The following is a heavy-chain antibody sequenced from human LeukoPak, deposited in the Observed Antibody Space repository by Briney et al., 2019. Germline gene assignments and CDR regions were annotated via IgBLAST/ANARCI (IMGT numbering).Heavy chain of an antibody. D-gene: IGHD3-16*02. CDR2: IYTSGST. CDR3: ARALQYYDYVWGSYRYQDV. CDR1: GGSISSYY. Sequence: KPSETLSLTCTVSGGSISSYYWSWIRQPAGKGLEWLGRIYTSGSTNYNPSLKSRVTMSVDTSKNQFSLKLSSVTAADTAVYYCARALQYYDYVWGSYRYQDVWGKGTTVTVSS. J-gene: IGHJ6*03. V-gene: IGHV4-4*07.